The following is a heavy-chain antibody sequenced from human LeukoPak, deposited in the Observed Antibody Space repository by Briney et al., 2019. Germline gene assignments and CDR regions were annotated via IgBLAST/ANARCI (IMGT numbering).Heavy chain of an antibody. Sequence: PSETLSLTCAVYGGSFSGYYWSWIRQPPGKGLEWIGEINHSGSTNYNPSLKSRVTISVDTSKNQFSLKLSSVTAADTAVYYCARRGNFWSGYSHDYWGQGTLVTVSS. CDR2: INHSGST. V-gene: IGHV4-34*01. J-gene: IGHJ4*02. D-gene: IGHD3-3*01. CDR3: ARRGNFWSGYSHDY. CDR1: GGSFSGYY.